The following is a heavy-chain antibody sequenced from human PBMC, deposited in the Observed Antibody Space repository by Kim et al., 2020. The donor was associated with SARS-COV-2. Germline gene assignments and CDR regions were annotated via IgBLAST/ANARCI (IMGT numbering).Heavy chain of an antibody. V-gene: IGHV4-39*01. Sequence: SETLSLTCTVSGGSISSSSYYWGWIRQPPGKGLEWIGSIYYSGSTYYNPSLKSRVTISVDTSKNQFSLKLSSVTAADTAVYYCGAVAGGFDPWGQGTLVTVSS. CDR3: GAVAGGFDP. CDR2: IYYSGST. D-gene: IGHD6-19*01. J-gene: IGHJ5*02. CDR1: GGSISSSSYY.